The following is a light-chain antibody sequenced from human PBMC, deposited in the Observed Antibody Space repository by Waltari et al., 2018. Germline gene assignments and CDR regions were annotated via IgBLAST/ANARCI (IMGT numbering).Light chain of an antibody. V-gene: IGKV3-20*01. J-gene: IGKJ4*01. CDR3: QQYGTSPPLT. Sequence: EIVLTQSPGTLSLSPGERATLSCRASQSVSTYYFAWYQHKPGQAPRLVIYGASTRAAGIPDRFSGSGSGTDFTLTISGLEPEDFAVYYCQQYGTSPPLTFGGGTKVEIK. CDR1: QSVSTYY. CDR2: GAS.